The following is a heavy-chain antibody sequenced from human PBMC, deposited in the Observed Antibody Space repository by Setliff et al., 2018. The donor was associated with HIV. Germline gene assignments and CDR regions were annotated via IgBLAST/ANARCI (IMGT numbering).Heavy chain of an antibody. J-gene: IGHJ3*02. V-gene: IGHV4-59*08. Sequence: KPSETLSLTCSVSGGSISGYYWNWVRQPPGKGLEWIGYIHYSGATNYNPSLKSRVTISLDTSRTQFSLRLSSVTAADTAVYYCARHSPNVGVRGDAFDIWGQGTVVTVSS. D-gene: IGHD2-8*01. CDR2: IHYSGAT. CDR1: GGSISGYY. CDR3: ARHSPNVGVRGDAFDI.